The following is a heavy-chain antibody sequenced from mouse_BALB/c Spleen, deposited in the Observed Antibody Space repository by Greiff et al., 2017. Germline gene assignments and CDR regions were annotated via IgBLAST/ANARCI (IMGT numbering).Heavy chain of an antibody. J-gene: IGHJ3*01. D-gene: IGHD2-2*01. V-gene: IGHV1-9*01. CDR1: GYTFSSYW. CDR3: ARAGYSVKAWFAY. CDR2: ILPGSGST. Sequence: QVQLQQSGAELPKPGASVKISCKATGYTFSSYWIEWVKQRPGHGLEWIGEILPGSGSTNYNEKFKGKATFTADTSSNTAYMQLCSRTSEDSAVYYGARAGYSVKAWFAYWGQGTLVTVSA.